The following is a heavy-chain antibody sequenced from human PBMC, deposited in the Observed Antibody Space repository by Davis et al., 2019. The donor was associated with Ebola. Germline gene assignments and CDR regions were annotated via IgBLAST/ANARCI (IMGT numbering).Heavy chain of an antibody. CDR1: GFIFSDYW. Sequence: GESLKISCAASGFIFSDYWMTWVRQPPGKGLEWVANIKQDGSEKYYVDSVKGRFTISRDNAKNSLYLQMNSLRAEDTAVYYCARVRQLYSSSWYYFDYWGQGTLVTVSS. D-gene: IGHD6-13*01. CDR2: IKQDGSEK. CDR3: ARVRQLYSSSWYYFDY. J-gene: IGHJ4*02. V-gene: IGHV3-7*01.